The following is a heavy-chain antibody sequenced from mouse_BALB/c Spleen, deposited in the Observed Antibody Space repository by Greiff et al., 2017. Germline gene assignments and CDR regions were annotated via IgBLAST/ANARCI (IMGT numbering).Heavy chain of an antibody. D-gene: IGHD4-1*01. CDR3: ARVTGTGYFDV. CDR2: ISSGGSYT. CDR1: GFTFSSYA. V-gene: IGHV5-9-3*01. J-gene: IGHJ1*01. Sequence: EVKLVESGGGLVKPGGSLKLSCAASGFTFSSYAMSWVRQTPEKRLEWVATISSGGSYTYYPDSVKGRFTISRDNAKNTLYLQMSSLRSEDTAMYYCARVTGTGYFDVWGAGTTVTVSS.